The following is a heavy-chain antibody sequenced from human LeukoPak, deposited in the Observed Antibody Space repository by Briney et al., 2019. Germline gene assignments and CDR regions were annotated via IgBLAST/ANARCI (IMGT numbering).Heavy chain of an antibody. CDR2: INPNSGGT. CDR3: AGVADTAMVHYFDY. CDR1: GYTFTGYY. Sequence: ASVKVSCKASGYTFTGYYMHWVRQAPGQGLEWMGWINPNSGGTNYAQKFQGRVTMTRDTSISTAYMELSRLRSDDTAVYYCAGVADTAMVHYFDYWGQGTLVTVSS. D-gene: IGHD5-18*01. V-gene: IGHV1-2*02. J-gene: IGHJ4*02.